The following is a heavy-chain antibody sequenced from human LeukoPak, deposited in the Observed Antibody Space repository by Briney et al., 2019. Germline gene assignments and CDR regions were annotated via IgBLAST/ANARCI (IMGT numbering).Heavy chain of an antibody. CDR2: IYYSGGT. CDR3: ARLPIVGATGYFDY. Sequence: ASETLSLTCTVSGGSISSYYWSWIRQPPGKGLEWIGYIYYSGGTNYNPSLKSRVTISVDTSKNQFSLKLSSVTAADTAVYYCARLPIVGATGYFDYWGQGTLVTVSS. D-gene: IGHD1-26*01. V-gene: IGHV4-59*08. CDR1: GGSISSYY. J-gene: IGHJ4*02.